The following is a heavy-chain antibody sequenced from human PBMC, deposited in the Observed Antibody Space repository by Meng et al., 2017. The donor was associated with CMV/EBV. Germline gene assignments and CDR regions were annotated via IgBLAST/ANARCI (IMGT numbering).Heavy chain of an antibody. CDR2: ISSSSSYI. V-gene: IGHV3-21*01. D-gene: IGHD6-6*01. CDR1: GFTFSSYS. CDR3: ARGAAARPIDY. Sequence: GESLKISCAASGFTFSSYSMNWVRQAPGKGLEWVSSISSSSSYIYYADSVKGRFTISRDNAKNSLYLQMNSLRAEDTAVYYCARGAAARPIDYWGQGTLVTVPQ. J-gene: IGHJ4*02.